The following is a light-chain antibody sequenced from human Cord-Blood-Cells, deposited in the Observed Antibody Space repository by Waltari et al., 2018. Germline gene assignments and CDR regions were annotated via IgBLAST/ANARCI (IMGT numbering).Light chain of an antibody. J-gene: IGLJ3*02. CDR2: EVS. CDR3: SSDAGSNNWV. CDR1: SSDVGGSNY. Sequence: QSALTLPPSASGYRGQSVTISCTGPSSDVGGSNYVSWNQPHPGKAPKHMIYEVSKRPSGVPERFSGSKSGNTASLTVSGLQADDEADYYCSSDAGSNNWVFGGGPKLTVL. V-gene: IGLV2-8*01.